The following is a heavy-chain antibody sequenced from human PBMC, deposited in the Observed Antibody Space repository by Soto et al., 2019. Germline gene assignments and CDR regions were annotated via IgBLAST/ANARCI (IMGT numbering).Heavy chain of an antibody. J-gene: IGHJ6*02. CDR3: AWYCGGDCYPSRGMDV. CDR2: IHYSGST. CDR1: DGTISSGDYY. D-gene: IGHD2-21*02. Sequence: SETMSLTCTVSDGTISSGDYYWSWIRQPPGKGLEWIGYIHYSGSTYYNPSLKSRVTISVDASKHQFSLKLSSVTAADTAVYYCAWYCGGDCYPSRGMDVWGQGITVTVS. V-gene: IGHV4-30-4*01.